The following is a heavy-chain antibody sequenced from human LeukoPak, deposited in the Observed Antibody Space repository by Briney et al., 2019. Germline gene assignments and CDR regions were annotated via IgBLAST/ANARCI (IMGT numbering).Heavy chain of an antibody. V-gene: IGHV1-69*13. CDR1: GGSFGNYA. CDR2: IIPMFGTA. Sequence: ASVKVSCTASGGSFGNYAFSWVRQAPGQGLEWMGGIIPMFGTAHYAQKFQGRVTITADESTSTAYMELSSLRSEDTAVYYCANKRSEETKQHHYGSGSYFNPWYYAMDVWGQGSTVTVSS. D-gene: IGHD3-10*01. CDR3: ANKRSEETKQHHYGSGSYFNPWYYAMDV. J-gene: IGHJ6*02.